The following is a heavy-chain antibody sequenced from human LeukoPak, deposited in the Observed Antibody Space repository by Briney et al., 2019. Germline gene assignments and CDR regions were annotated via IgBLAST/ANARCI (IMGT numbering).Heavy chain of an antibody. Sequence: GGSLRLSCAASGFTFSSYAMSWVRQAPGKGLEWVSSIRGSGGSTYYADSVKGRFTISRDNSKNTLYLQMNDLRAEDTAVYYCAKGHGDASGYYYFDYWGQGTLVTVSS. CDR3: AKGHGDASGYYYFDY. J-gene: IGHJ4*02. V-gene: IGHV3-23*01. D-gene: IGHD3-22*01. CDR1: GFTFSSYA. CDR2: IRGSGGST.